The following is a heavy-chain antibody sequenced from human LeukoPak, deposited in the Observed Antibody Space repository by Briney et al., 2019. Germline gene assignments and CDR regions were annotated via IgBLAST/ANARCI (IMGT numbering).Heavy chain of an antibody. CDR3: AKDGGTHFDH. J-gene: IGHJ4*02. D-gene: IGHD1-26*01. V-gene: IGHV3-48*01. Sequence: GGSLRLSCATSGFTFSSYGMSWVRQAPGKGLEWVSYISSSGTTISYAQSVKGRFTITRDNAQNSLTLHMNTLRADDTAVYYCAKDGGTHFDHWGQGTLVTVSS. CDR1: GFTFSSYG. CDR2: ISSSGTTI.